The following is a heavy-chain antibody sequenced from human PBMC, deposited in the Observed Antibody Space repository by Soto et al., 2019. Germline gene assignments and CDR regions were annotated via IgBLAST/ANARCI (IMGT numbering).Heavy chain of an antibody. CDR3: ARGGYCSGGSCYFFRFDP. CDR2: INPNSGGT. D-gene: IGHD2-15*01. CDR1: GYTFTGYY. J-gene: IGHJ5*02. V-gene: IGHV1-2*04. Sequence: GASVKVSCKASGYTFTGYYMHWVRQAPGQGLEWMGWINPNSGGTNHAQKFQGWVTMTRDTSISTAYMELSRLRSDDTAVYYCARGGYCSGGSCYFFRFDPWGQGTLVTVSS.